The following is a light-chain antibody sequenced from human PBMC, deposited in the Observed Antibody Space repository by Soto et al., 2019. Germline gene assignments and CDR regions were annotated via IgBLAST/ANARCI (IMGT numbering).Light chain of an antibody. Sequence: DIQMTQSPSSLSASVGDRVTITCRASQSSSSYLNWYQQKPGKAPKLLIYAASSLQSGVPSRFSGSGSGTDFTLTISSLHPEDFATYYCQQSYSTPLTFGGGTKVEIK. CDR1: QSSSSY. V-gene: IGKV1-39*01. J-gene: IGKJ4*01. CDR3: QQSYSTPLT. CDR2: AAS.